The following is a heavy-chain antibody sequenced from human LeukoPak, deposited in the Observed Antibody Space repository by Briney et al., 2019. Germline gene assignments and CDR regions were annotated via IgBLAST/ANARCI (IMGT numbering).Heavy chain of an antibody. CDR1: GGSISSYY. Sequence: SETLSLTCTVSGGSISSYYWSWIRQPPGKGLEWIGYIYYSGSTNYNPSLKSRVTISVDTSKNQFSLKLSSVTAADTAVYYCARGGQQLVLDCWGQGTLVTVSS. CDR3: ARGGQQLVLDC. D-gene: IGHD6-13*01. V-gene: IGHV4-59*01. CDR2: IYYSGST. J-gene: IGHJ4*02.